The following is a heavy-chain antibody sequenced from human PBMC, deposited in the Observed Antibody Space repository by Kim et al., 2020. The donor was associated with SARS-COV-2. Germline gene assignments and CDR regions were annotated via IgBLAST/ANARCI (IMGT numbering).Heavy chain of an antibody. J-gene: IGHJ5*02. CDR1: GGSISSYY. CDR2: IYYSGST. CDR3: AREAAGLGGGNWFDP. Sequence: SETLSLTCTVSGGSISSYYWSWIRQPPGKGLEWIGYIYYSGSTNYNPSLKSRVTISVDTSKNQFSLKLSSVTAADTAVYYCAREAAGLGGGNWFDPWGQGTLVTVSS. D-gene: IGHD3-16*01. V-gene: IGHV4-59*13.